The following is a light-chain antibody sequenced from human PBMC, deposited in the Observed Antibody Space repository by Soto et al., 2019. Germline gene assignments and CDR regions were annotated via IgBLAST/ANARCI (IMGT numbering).Light chain of an antibody. CDR2: DAS. J-gene: IGKJ2*01. CDR1: QSVSSY. V-gene: IGKV3-11*01. Sequence: EIVLTQSPDTLSLSPGERATLSCRASQSVSSYLAWSHQKPGQAPRLLIYDASNRSTGIPARFSGSGSGTDFTLTISSLAPEDFAVYYCQQRSNWPPRYTFGQGTKLEIK. CDR3: QQRSNWPPRYT.